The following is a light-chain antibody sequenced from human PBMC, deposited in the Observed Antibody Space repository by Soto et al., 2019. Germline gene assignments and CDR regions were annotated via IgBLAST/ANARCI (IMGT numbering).Light chain of an antibody. CDR1: QRVXXXX. CDR2: GAS. V-gene: IGKV3-20*01. Sequence: EIVLTQSPGTLSLSPGERATLSCRASQRVXXXXXXWYPQKPGQAPRLLFYGASSRATGIPFRFSGSGSGXDXTXXXXXXXXXDFAVYYCQQXGDSPQMYTFGQGTKLEIK. J-gene: IGKJ2*01. CDR3: QQXGDSPQMYT.